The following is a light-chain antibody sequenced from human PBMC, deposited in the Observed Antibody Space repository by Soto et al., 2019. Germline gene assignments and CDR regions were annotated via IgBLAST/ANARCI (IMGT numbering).Light chain of an antibody. CDR1: LRIVTY. Sequence: DIQMTQSPSSLSASVGDRVTITCRASLRIVTYLNWFPQTPGKAPKLXIYAASSLHSGVPSRVVCSGAWAACSRTISSLQPEDVQTDYCPQSYRTPLTFGQGTKVDIK. V-gene: IGKV1-39*01. CDR3: PQSYRTPLT. CDR2: AAS. J-gene: IGKJ1*01.